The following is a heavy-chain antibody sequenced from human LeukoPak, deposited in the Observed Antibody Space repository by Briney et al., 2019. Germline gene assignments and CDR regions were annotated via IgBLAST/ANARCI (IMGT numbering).Heavy chain of an antibody. Sequence: PSETLSLTCTVSGGSISSYYWSWIRQPPGKGLEWIGYIYYSGSTNYNPSLKSRVTISVDTSKNQFSLKLSSVTAADTAVYYCARHSLGSRGLDYWGQGTLVTVSS. V-gene: IGHV4-59*01. D-gene: IGHD3-16*01. CDR1: GGSISSYY. CDR3: ARHSLGSRGLDY. J-gene: IGHJ4*02. CDR2: IYYSGST.